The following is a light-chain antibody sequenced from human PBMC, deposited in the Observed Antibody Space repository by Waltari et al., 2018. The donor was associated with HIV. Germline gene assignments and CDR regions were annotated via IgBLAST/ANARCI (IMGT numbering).Light chain of an antibody. CDR2: WAS. J-gene: IGKJ1*01. CDR1: QTVLYSSNNKNY. V-gene: IGKV4-1*01. CDR3: QQYYSTPWT. Sequence: DIVMTQSPDSLAVSLGERATVCCKSSQTVLYSSNNKNYLAWYQQKPGQPPNLLIYWASTRESGVPDRFSGSGSGTDFTLTISSLQAEDVAVYYCQQYYSTPWTFGQGTKVEIK.